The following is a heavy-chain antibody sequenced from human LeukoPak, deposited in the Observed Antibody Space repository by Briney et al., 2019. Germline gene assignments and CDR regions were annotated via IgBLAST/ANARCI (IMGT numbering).Heavy chain of an antibody. V-gene: IGHV1-2*02. CDR1: GYSFTGYY. J-gene: IGHJ4*02. CDR3: VREGEGPLSKDFDY. Sequence: ASVKVSCKASGYSFTGYYMHLVRQAPGQGLEWLGWINPNTGVTKYPQKFQGRVTLTRDTSISTAYMELARLKSDDTAVYYCVREGEGPLSKDFDYWGQGTLVTVSS. CDR2: INPNTGVT. D-gene: IGHD2/OR15-2a*01.